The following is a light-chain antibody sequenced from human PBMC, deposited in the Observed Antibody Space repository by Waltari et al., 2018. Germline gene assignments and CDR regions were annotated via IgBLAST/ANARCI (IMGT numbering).Light chain of an antibody. CDR1: QSVSSY. J-gene: IGKJ1*01. CDR2: DAS. CDR3: QQRSNWPP. Sequence: EIVLTQSPATLSLSPGERATLSCRSSQSVSSYLAWYQQQPGQPPRLLIYDASNRATGIPARFSGSGSGTDFTLTISSLETEDFAVYYCQQRSNWPPFGQGTKVEI. V-gene: IGKV3-11*01.